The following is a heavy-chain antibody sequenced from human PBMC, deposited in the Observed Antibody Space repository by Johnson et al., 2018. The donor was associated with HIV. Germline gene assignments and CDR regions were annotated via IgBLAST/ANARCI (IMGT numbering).Heavy chain of an antibody. CDR3: AKDQASVGTGEYAFDI. CDR2: ISGSGDST. D-gene: IGHD7-27*01. J-gene: IGHJ3*02. CDR1: GFTFSSYA. Sequence: VQLVESGGGVVQPGRSLRLSCAASGFTFSSYAMSWVRQAPGKGLEWVSGISGSGDSTYYADSVKGRFTISRDNSKNTLFLQMNSLRAEDTAVYYCAKDQASVGTGEYAFDIWGQGTVVTVSS. V-gene: IGHV3-23*04.